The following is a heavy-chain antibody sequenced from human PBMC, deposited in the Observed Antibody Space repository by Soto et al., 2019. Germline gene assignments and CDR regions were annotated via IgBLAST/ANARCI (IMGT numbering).Heavy chain of an antibody. V-gene: IGHV3-66*01. Sequence: EVQLVESGGGLVQPGGSLRLSCAASGFTVSSNYMSWVRQAPGKGLEWVSVIYSGGSTYYADSVKGRFTISRDNSKNTMYLQMNSLSAEDTAVYYCARELYSGYDVGFDYWGQGTLVTVSS. CDR1: GFTVSSNY. J-gene: IGHJ4*02. CDR2: IYSGGST. CDR3: ARELYSGYDVGFDY. D-gene: IGHD5-12*01.